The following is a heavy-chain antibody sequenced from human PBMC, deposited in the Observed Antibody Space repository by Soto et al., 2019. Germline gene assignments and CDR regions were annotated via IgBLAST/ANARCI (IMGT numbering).Heavy chain of an antibody. CDR2: ISYDGSNK. J-gene: IGHJ4*02. Sequence: GGSLRLSCAASGFTFSSYGMHWVRQAPGKGLEWVAVISYDGSNKYYADSVKGRFTISRDNSKNTLYLQMNSLRAEDTAVYYCAKDSGYDGYYFDYWGQGTLVTVSS. D-gene: IGHD5-12*01. V-gene: IGHV3-30*18. CDR3: AKDSGYDGYYFDY. CDR1: GFTFSSYG.